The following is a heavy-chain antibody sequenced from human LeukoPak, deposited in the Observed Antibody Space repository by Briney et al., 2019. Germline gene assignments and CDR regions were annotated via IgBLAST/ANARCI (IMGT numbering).Heavy chain of an antibody. CDR3: ARAQPYYDSSGYYVDAFDI. J-gene: IGHJ3*02. V-gene: IGHV3-30*03. CDR2: ISYDGSSK. D-gene: IGHD3-22*01. Sequence: PGRSLRLSCAASAFTFSNYGMHWVRQAPGKGLEWVATISYDGSSKNYADSVKGRFTISRDNSKNTLYLQMNSLRAEDTAVYYCARAQPYYDSSGYYVDAFDIWGQGTMVTVSS. CDR1: AFTFSNYG.